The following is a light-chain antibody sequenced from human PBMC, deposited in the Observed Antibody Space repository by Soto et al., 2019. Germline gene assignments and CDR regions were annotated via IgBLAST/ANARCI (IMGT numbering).Light chain of an antibody. CDR1: QSVSSY. CDR3: QQRTSWPLT. Sequence: EIVLTQSPATLSLSPGERATLSCRASQSVSSYLAWYQHTPGQAPRLLIYDASNRATGIPARFSGSGSGTDFTLTISSLEPEDFAVYYGQQRTSWPLTFGGGTKVEIK. V-gene: IGKV3-11*01. J-gene: IGKJ4*01. CDR2: DAS.